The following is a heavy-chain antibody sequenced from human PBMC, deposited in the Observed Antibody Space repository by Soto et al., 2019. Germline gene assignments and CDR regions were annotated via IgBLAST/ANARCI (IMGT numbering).Heavy chain of an antibody. D-gene: IGHD1-26*01. J-gene: IGHJ4*02. CDR1: GFTFSSYA. CDR2: ISSSGGST. CDR3: ARSGSYSWLPY. Sequence: GGSLRLSCAASGFTFSSYAVSWVRQAPGKGLEWVSSISSSGGSTYYADSVKGWFTISRDNSKNTLYLQMNSLRAEDTAVYYCARSGSYSWLPYWGQGTLVTVSS. V-gene: IGHV3-23*01.